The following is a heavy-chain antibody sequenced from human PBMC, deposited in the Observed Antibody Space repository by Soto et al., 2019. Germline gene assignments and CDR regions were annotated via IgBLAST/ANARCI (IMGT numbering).Heavy chain of an antibody. J-gene: IGHJ1*01. CDR1: GFTFSSYA. V-gene: IGHV3-30-3*01. CDR3: ARDGGPSYSSGWYAEYFQH. D-gene: IGHD6-19*01. CDR2: ISYDGSNK. Sequence: GGSLRLSCAASGFTFSSYAMHWVRQAPGKGLEWVAVISYDGSNKYYADSVKGRFTISRDNSKNTLYLQMNSLRAEDTAVYYCARDGGPSYSSGWYAEYFQHWGQGTLVTVSS.